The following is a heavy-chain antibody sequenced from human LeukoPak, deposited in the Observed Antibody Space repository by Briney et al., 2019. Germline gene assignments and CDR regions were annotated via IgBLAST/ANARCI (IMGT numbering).Heavy chain of an antibody. J-gene: IGHJ4*02. CDR1: GFTFSSYA. Sequence: PGGSLGLSCAASGFTFSSYAMSWVRQAPGKGLEWVSAISGSGGSTYYADSVKGRFTISRDNSKNTLYLQMNSLRAEDTAVYYCAKGVLLIGIFDYWGQGTLVTVSS. CDR2: ISGSGGST. V-gene: IGHV3-23*01. CDR3: AKGVLLIGIFDY. D-gene: IGHD2-15*01.